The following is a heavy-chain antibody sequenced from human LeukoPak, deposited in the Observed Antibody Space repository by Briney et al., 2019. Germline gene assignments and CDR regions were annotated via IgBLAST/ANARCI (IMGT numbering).Heavy chain of an antibody. CDR3: AARKVRGVWFYLDY. CDR1: GFTVSAYA. D-gene: IGHD3-10*01. CDR2: IYDDNT. V-gene: IGHV3-23*01. Sequence: GGSLRLSCAASGFTVSAYAMAWVRQAPGKGLEWVSTIYDDNTYYADSVKGRFAISTDNSKNTLYLQMNSLGVEDTAVYFCAARKVRGVWFYLDYWGQGTLVTVSS. J-gene: IGHJ4*02.